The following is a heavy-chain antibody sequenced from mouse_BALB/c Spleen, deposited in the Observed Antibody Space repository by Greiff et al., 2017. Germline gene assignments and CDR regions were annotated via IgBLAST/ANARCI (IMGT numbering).Heavy chain of an antibody. J-gene: IGHJ4*01. Sequence: EVKLMESGGDLVKPGGSLKLSCAASGFTFSSYTMSWVRQTPEKRLEWVAYISNGGGRTYYPDTVKGRFTISRDNAKNTLYLQMSSLKSEDTAMYYCARQYDYDDAMDDWGQGTSVTVSS. CDR3: ARQYDYDDAMDD. V-gene: IGHV5-12-2*01. CDR2: ISNGGGRT. CDR1: GFTFSSYT. D-gene: IGHD2-4*01.